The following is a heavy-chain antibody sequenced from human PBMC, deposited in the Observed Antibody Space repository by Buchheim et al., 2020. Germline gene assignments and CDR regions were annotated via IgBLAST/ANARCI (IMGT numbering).Heavy chain of an antibody. D-gene: IGHD3-22*01. CDR1: GFSLSTSGVG. V-gene: IGHV2-5*02. CDR3: AHTNLYDSGGYWFDY. Sequence: QITLKESGPALVKPTQTLTLTCTFSGFSLSTSGVGVGWIRQPPGRALEWLALIYWDDDKRYSPSPKSRLTITKDTSTNQVVLTLTNMDPVDTATYYCAHTNLYDSGGYWFDYWGQGT. J-gene: IGHJ4*02. CDR2: IYWDDDK.